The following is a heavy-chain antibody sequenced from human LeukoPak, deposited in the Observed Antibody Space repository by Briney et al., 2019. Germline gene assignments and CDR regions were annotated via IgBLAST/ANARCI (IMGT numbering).Heavy chain of an antibody. D-gene: IGHD6-13*01. Sequence: PSETPSLTCTVSGGSISSYYWSWIRQPPGKGLEWIGYIYYSGSTNYNPSLKSRVTISVDKSKNQFSLKLSSVTAADTAVYYCARDLTAAAGIGRAYYYYYMDVWGKGTTVTVSS. V-gene: IGHV4-59*01. CDR1: GGSISSYY. CDR2: IYYSGST. J-gene: IGHJ6*03. CDR3: ARDLTAAAGIGRAYYYYYMDV.